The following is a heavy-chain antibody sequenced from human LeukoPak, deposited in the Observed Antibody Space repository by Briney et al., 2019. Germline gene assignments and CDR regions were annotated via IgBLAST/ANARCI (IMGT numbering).Heavy chain of an antibody. Sequence: PGGSLRLSCAASGFTFSSYAMSWVRQAPGKGLEWVSATSGSGGSTYYADSVKSRFTISRDNSKNTLYLQMNSLRAEDTAVYYCAKLTSRIVVVVAAIDYWGQGTLVTVSS. D-gene: IGHD2-15*01. V-gene: IGHV3-23*01. CDR2: TSGSGGST. CDR1: GFTFSSYA. CDR3: AKLTSRIVVVVAAIDY. J-gene: IGHJ4*02.